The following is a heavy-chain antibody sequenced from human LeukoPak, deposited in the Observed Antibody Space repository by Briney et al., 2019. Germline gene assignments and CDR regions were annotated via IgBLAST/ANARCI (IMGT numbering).Heavy chain of an antibody. Sequence: GGSLRLSCAASGFTFSTYAVNWVRQAPGKGLEWVSAISSSGGTTYYADSVKGRFTISRDNSKNTLYLQMNSLRAEDTAVYYCARVKGSGYYYGYWGQGTLVTVSS. CDR1: GFTFSTYA. J-gene: IGHJ4*02. CDR2: ISSSGGTT. CDR3: ARVKGSGYYYGY. D-gene: IGHD3-22*01. V-gene: IGHV3-23*01.